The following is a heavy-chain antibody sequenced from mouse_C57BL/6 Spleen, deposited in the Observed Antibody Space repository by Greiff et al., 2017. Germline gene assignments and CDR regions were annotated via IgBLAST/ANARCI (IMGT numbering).Heavy chain of an antibody. V-gene: IGHV1-15*01. CDR3: TRGGSRRRTMDY. CDR2: IDPETGGT. CDR1: GYTFTDYE. Sequence: QVQLQQSGAELVRPGASVTLSCKASGYTFTDYEMHWVKQTPVHGLEWIGAIDPETGGTAYNQKFKGKAILTADKSSSTAYMELRSLTSEDSAVYYCTRGGSRRRTMDYWGQGTSVTVSS. J-gene: IGHJ4*01. D-gene: IGHD1-1*01.